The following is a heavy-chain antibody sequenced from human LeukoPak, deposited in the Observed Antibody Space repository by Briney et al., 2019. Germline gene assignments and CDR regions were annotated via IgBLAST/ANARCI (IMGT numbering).Heavy chain of an antibody. CDR3: AKAGTIFGVVLYYYYYMDV. J-gene: IGHJ6*03. V-gene: IGHV3-23*01. D-gene: IGHD3-3*01. Sequence: PGGSLRLSCAASGFTFSSYAMSWVRQAPGKGLEWVSAISGSGGSTYYADSVKGRFTISRDNSKNTLYLQMNSLRAEDTAVYYCAKAGTIFGVVLYYYYYMDVWGKGTTVTVSS. CDR2: ISGSGGST. CDR1: GFTFSSYA.